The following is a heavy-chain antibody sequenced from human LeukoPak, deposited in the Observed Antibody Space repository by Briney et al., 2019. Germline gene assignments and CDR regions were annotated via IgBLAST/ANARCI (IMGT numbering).Heavy chain of an antibody. V-gene: IGHV3-53*01. Sequence: GGSLRLSCAASGFTVNSNYLSWVRQAPGKGLEWVSTLYNTGNTYYANPVKGGFSSSKDNSKNTLFLQMNSRRAEDTAVYYCARLTPAAGRLYFVDWGPGTLVTVSS. CDR2: LYNTGNT. CDR3: ARLTPAAGRLYFVD. J-gene: IGHJ4*02. CDR1: GFTVNSNY. D-gene: IGHD6-13*01.